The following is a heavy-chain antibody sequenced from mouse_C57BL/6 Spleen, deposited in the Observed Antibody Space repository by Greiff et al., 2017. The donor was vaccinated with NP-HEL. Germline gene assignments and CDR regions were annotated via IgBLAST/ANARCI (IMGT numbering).Heavy chain of an antibody. Sequence: QVQLQQPGAELVKPGASVKLSCKASGYTFTSYWMHWVKQRPGQGLEWIGMIHPNSGSTNYNEKFKSKATLTVDKSSSTAYMQLSSLTSEDSAVYYCASIYDGPFEFAYWGQGTLVTVSA. CDR2: IHPNSGST. D-gene: IGHD2-3*01. CDR3: ASIYDGPFEFAY. CDR1: GYTFTSYW. V-gene: IGHV1-64*01. J-gene: IGHJ3*01.